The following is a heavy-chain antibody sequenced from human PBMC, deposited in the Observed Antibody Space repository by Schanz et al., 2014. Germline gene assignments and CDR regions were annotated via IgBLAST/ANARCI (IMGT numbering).Heavy chain of an antibody. J-gene: IGHJ6*02. CDR1: GGSISSYY. D-gene: IGHD6-13*01. CDR2: IYSSGTT. Sequence: QVQLQESGPGLVKPSETLSLTCAVSGGSISSYYWSWIRQPPGKALEWIGYIYSSGTTNYNPSLKSPVTISIDASKNQFSLKLTSVTAADTGVYYCARVGQGAVATGSNTFYYYGMDVWGQGTTVTVSS. V-gene: IGHV4-59*01. CDR3: ARVGQGAVATGSNTFYYYGMDV.